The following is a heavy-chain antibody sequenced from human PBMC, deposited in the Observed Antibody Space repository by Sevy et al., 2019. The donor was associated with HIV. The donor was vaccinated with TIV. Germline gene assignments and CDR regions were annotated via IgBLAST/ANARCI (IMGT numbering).Heavy chain of an antibody. Sequence: ASVKVSCKASGYTFTSYDINCVRQATGQGLEWMGWMNPNSGNTGYAQKFQGRVTMTRNTSISTAYMELSSLRSEDTAVYYCASLPLVAARHYYYYGMDVWGQGTTVTVSS. CDR3: ASLPLVAARHYYYYGMDV. D-gene: IGHD6-6*01. J-gene: IGHJ6*02. V-gene: IGHV1-8*01. CDR1: GYTFTSYD. CDR2: MNPNSGNT.